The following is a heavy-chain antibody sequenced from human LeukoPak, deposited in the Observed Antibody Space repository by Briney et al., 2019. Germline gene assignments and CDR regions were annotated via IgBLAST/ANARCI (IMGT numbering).Heavy chain of an antibody. CDR3: ARGLDVATIVY. CDR2: IYYSGST. J-gene: IGHJ4*02. CDR1: GGSISSYY. V-gene: IGHV4-59*08. D-gene: IGHD5-12*01. Sequence: SETLSLTCTVSGGSISSYYWSWIRQPPGKGLEWIGYIYYSGSTNYNPSLKSRVTISVDTSKSQFSLKLSSVTAADTAVYYCARGLDVATIVYWGQGTLVTVSS.